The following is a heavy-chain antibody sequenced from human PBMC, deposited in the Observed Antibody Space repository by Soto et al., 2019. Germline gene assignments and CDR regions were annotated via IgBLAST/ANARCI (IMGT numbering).Heavy chain of an antibody. J-gene: IGHJ4*02. CDR1: GGSISSGGYS. Sequence: PSETLSLTCAVSGGSISSGGYSWGWIRQPPGKGLEWIGYIYYSGSTYYNPSLKSRVTISVDTSKNQFSLKLSSVTAADTAVYYCARVGGFGATTIDYWGQGTLVTVS. CDR2: IYYSGST. D-gene: IGHD3-10*01. V-gene: IGHV4-30-2*05. CDR3: ARVGGFGATTIDY.